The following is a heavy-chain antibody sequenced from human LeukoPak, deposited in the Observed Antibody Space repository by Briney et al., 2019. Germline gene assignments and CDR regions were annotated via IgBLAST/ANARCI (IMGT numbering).Heavy chain of an antibody. J-gene: IGHJ4*02. V-gene: IGHV7-4-1*02. CDR1: GGTFSNYA. D-gene: IGHD3-10*01. Sequence: ASVKVSCKASGGTFSNYAISWVRQAPGQGLEWMGWINTNTGNPTYAQGFTGRFVFSLDTSVSTAYLQISSLKAEDTAVYYCARDTVVRGVPKKPLDYWGQGTLVTVSS. CDR2: INTNTGNP. CDR3: ARDTVVRGVPKKPLDY.